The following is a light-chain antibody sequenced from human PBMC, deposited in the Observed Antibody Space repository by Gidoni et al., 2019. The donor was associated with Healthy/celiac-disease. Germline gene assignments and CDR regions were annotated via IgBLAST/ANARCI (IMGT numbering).Light chain of an antibody. CDR2: SNN. V-gene: IGLV1-44*01. Sequence: QSVLTQPPAASGTPGQRVTISCSGSSSNIGSNTVNWYQQLPGTAPKLLFYSNNQRPSVVPDRFSGSKSGTSASLAISGLQSEDEADYYCAAWDDSLNGVVFGGGTKLTVL. CDR3: AAWDDSLNGVV. J-gene: IGLJ2*01. CDR1: SSNIGSNT.